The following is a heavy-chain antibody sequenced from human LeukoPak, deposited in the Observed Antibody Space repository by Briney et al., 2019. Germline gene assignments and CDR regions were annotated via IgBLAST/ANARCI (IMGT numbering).Heavy chain of an antibody. Sequence: GGSLRLSCAASRFTFSSYAMSWVRQAPGKGLEWVSAISGSGGSTYYADSVKGRFTISRDNSKNTLYLQMNSLRAEDTAVYYCAKDLRYYDSSGYYPDGGYFDYWGQGTLVTVSS. CDR1: RFTFSSYA. CDR2: ISGSGGST. V-gene: IGHV3-23*01. J-gene: IGHJ4*02. CDR3: AKDLRYYDSSGYYPDGGYFDY. D-gene: IGHD3-22*01.